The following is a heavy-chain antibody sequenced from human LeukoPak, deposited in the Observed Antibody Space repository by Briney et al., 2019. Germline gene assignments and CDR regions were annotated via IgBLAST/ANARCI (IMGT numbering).Heavy chain of an antibody. CDR2: IYYSGST. V-gene: IGHV4-30-4*01. CDR1: GGSISSGDYY. D-gene: IGHD3-10*01. CDR3: AREPRGWQYYYGMDV. Sequence: SETLSLTCTVSGGSISSGDYYWSWIRQPPGKGLEWIGYIYYSGSTYYNPSLKSRVTISVDTSKNQFSLKLSSVTAADTAVYYCAREPRGWQYYYGMDVWGQGTTVTVYS. J-gene: IGHJ6*02.